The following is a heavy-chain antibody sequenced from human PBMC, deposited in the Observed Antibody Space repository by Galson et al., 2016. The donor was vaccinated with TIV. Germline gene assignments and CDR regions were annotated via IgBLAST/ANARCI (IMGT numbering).Heavy chain of an antibody. CDR2: ISHDGNNK. J-gene: IGHJ4*02. Sequence: LRLSCAASGFPFDSYTFHWVRQTPGKGLEWVAIISHDGNNKDFADSVQGRFTISRDSSKSTVFLQMNSLRLEDTAVYYCTRDGRGNWKYVDYFDYWGQGTLVTVSS. V-gene: IGHV3-30-3*01. CDR1: GFPFDSYT. D-gene: IGHD1-1*01. CDR3: TRDGRGNWKYVDYFDY.